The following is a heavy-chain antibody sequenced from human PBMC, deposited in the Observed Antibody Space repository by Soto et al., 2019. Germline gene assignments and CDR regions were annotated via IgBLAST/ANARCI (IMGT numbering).Heavy chain of an antibody. CDR3: ASGTFNTISFDC. D-gene: IGHD2-2*01. V-gene: IGHV4-31*03. J-gene: IGHJ4*01. Sequence: TLSLTCSVSGGSTTTGGTYWSWARLLPGKGLQWVGYIYYTGAAYYNPALKSRVTISLDTSENRFSLKLTSVTAADTAVYYGASGTFNTISFDCWGHGRQVTV. CDR2: IYYTGAA. CDR1: GGSTTTGGTY.